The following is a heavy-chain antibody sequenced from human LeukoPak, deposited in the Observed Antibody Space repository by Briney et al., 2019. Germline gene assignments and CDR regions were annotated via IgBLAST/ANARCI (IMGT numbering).Heavy chain of an antibody. CDR1: GYTFASYG. J-gene: IGHJ6*02. D-gene: IGHD3-3*01. Sequence: ASVKVSCTASGYTFASYGISWVRQAPGQGLETMGWISAYNGNTNYAQKLQGRVTMTTDTSTSTAYMELRSLRSDDTAVYYCARERTTIFGVVIPYYYYGMDVWGQGTTVTVSS. CDR2: ISAYNGNT. V-gene: IGHV1-18*01. CDR3: ARERTTIFGVVIPYYYYGMDV.